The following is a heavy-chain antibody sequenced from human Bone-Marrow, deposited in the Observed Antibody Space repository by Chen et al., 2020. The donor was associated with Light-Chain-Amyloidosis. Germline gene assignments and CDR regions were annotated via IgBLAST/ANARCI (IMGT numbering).Heavy chain of an antibody. Sequence: VQLVESGGGVVQPGGSLRLSCTASGFTFGDHAMSWVRQAPGKGLEWVGFIRSKAYGGTTEYAASVKGRFTISRDDSKSIAYLQMNSLKTEDTAVYYCTRDVPSKARFLEWVGFDPWGQGTLVTVSS. CDR1: GFTFGDHA. J-gene: IGHJ5*02. CDR3: TRDVPSKARFLEWVGFDP. CDR2: IRSKAYGGTT. V-gene: IGHV3-49*04. D-gene: IGHD3-3*01.